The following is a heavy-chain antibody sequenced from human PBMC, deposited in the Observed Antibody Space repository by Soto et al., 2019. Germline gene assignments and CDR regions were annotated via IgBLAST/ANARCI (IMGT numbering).Heavy chain of an antibody. D-gene: IGHD6-25*01. CDR3: ARARYSSGGCGFNYFYCMDV. Sequence: SVKVSCKASGGTFSSYAISWVRQAPGQGLEWMGGLIPIFGTANYAQKFQGRVTITADESTSTAYMELSSLRSEDTAVSYCARARYSSGGCGFNYFYCMDVVDQGTTVTVSS. CDR1: GGTFSSYA. CDR2: LIPIFGTA. J-gene: IGHJ6*02. V-gene: IGHV1-69*13.